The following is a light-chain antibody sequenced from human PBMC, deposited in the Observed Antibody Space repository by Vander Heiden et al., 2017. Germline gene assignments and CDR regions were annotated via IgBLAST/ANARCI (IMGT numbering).Light chain of an antibody. CDR2: AAS. V-gene: IGKV1-8*01. J-gene: IGKJ1*01. Sequence: AIRMTQSPSSFSASTGDRVTITCRASQGISSYLAWYQQKPGKAPKLLIYAASTLQSGVPSRFSGSGYGTDFTLTISCLQSEDFAPYYCQQDDSYPPWTFGQATKVEIK. CDR1: QGISSY. CDR3: QQDDSYPPWT.